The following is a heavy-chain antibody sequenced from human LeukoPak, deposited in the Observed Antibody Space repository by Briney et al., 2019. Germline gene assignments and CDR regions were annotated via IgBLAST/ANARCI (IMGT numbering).Heavy chain of an antibody. Sequence: GGSLRLSCAASGFTSSSYWMSWVRQAPGKGLEWVSSISSSSSYIYYADSVKGRFTISRDNAKNSLYLQMNSLRAEDTAVYYCARRGYYDSSGSQRPFDYWGQGTLVTVSS. CDR3: ARRGYYDSSGSQRPFDY. CDR1: GFTSSSYW. J-gene: IGHJ4*02. CDR2: ISSSSSYI. V-gene: IGHV3-21*01. D-gene: IGHD3-22*01.